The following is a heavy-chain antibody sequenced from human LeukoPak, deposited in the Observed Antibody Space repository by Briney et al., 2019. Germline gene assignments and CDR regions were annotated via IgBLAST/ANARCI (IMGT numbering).Heavy chain of an antibody. CDR2: MNPNSGNT. V-gene: IGHV1-8*01. D-gene: IGHD3-3*01. J-gene: IGHJ6*02. Sequence: ASVKVSCKASGYTFTSYDISWVRQATGQGLEWMGWMNPNSGNTGYAQKFQGRVTMTRNTSISTAYMELSSLRSEDTAVYYCARGPIPINYYDFWSGYYEGMDVWGQGTTVTVSS. CDR3: ARGPIPINYYDFWSGYYEGMDV. CDR1: GYTFTSYD.